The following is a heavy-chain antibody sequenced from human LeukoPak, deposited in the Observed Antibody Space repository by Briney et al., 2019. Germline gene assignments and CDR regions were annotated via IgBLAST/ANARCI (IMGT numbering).Heavy chain of an antibody. D-gene: IGHD2-2*01. CDR3: ARAQGSSTSPAWY. V-gene: IGHV3-21*01. Sequence: PGGSLRLSCAASGFTFSSYSMNWVRQAPGKGLEWVSSISSSSSYIYYADSVKGRFTISRDNAKNSLYLQMNSLRAEDTAVYYCARAQGSSTSPAWYWGQGTLVTVSS. CDR1: GFTFSSYS. J-gene: IGHJ4*02. CDR2: ISSSSSYI.